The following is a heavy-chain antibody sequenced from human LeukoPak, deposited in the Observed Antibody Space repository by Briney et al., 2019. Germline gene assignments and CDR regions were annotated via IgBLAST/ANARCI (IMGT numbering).Heavy chain of an antibody. J-gene: IGHJ4*02. V-gene: IGHV5-51*01. CDR2: IYPSDSDT. CDR3: ARPLQGIVGATGFDY. Sequence: GESLKISCQGSEYSFATYWIAWLRRMPGKGLEWMGIIYPSDSDTRYSPSFQGQVTISADKSIKTAYLQWSSLKASDTAMYYCARPLQGIVGATGFDYWGQGTLVTVSS. D-gene: IGHD1-26*01. CDR1: EYSFATYW.